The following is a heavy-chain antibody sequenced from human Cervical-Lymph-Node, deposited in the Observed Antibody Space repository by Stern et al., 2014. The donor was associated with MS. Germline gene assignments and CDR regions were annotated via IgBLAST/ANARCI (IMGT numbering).Heavy chain of an antibody. Sequence: QLVESGGGVVHPGMSLRLSCAASRFTFSRYGMHWVRQAPGQGLEWVAAISYDGTNKNYADSVKGRFTISRDNFRNTLYLQMDILRPDDTAVYYCAKRLATTTDYYQGMDVWGQGTTVIVSS. CDR1: RFTFSRYG. J-gene: IGHJ6*02. CDR2: ISYDGTNK. V-gene: IGHV3-30*18. D-gene: IGHD5-24*01. CDR3: AKRLATTTDYYQGMDV.